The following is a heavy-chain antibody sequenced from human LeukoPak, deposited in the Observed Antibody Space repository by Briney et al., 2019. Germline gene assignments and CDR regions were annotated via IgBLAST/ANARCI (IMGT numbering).Heavy chain of an antibody. D-gene: IGHD4-17*01. CDR3: ASYDYGDYVGGLL. CDR2: VYHSGST. J-gene: IGHJ4*02. CDR1: GGSISSGGYS. V-gene: IGHV4-30-2*01. Sequence: SQTLSLTCAVSGGSISSGGYSWSWIRQPPGKGLEWIGNVYHSGSTYYNPSLKSRVTISVDRSKNQFSLKLSSVTAADTAVYYCASYDYGDYVGGLLWGQGTLVTVSS.